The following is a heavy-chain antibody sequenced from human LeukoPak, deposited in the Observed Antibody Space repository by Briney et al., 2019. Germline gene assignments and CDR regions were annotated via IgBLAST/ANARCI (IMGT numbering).Heavy chain of an antibody. J-gene: IGHJ5*02. CDR3: AKGSSGYFADL. CDR1: GFIFNNYG. V-gene: IGHV3-23*01. Sequence: GGSLRLSCAASGFIFNNYGLIWVRQAPGKGLEWVSAISNDGGGATYADFVNGRFTISRDNSKNTLFLQMNSLRAEDTALYYCAKGSSGYFADLWGQGTLVTVSS. D-gene: IGHD3-22*01. CDR2: ISNDGGGA.